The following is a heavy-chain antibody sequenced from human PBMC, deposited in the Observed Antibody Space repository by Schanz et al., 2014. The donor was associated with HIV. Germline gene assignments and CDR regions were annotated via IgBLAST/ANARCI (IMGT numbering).Heavy chain of an antibody. V-gene: IGHV1-8*01. D-gene: IGHD6-6*01. J-gene: IGHJ5*02. CDR1: RDTFTNSE. Sequence: QVQLVQSGAEVMEPGASVKISCRASRDTFTNSEINWVRQATGQGLDWMGWMNPNSGHTGYAQKFQGRVDMTRTTSISTAYMELRGLTSEDTAVYFCARARAKIEGRPVGNWFDPWGQGTLVTVSS. CDR3: ARARAKIEGRPVGNWFDP. CDR2: MNPNSGHT.